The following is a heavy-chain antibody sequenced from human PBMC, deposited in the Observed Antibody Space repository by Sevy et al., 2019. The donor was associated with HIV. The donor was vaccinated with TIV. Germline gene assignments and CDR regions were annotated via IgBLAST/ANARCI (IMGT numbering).Heavy chain of an antibody. CDR3: ATSPTQTPTRSYWSVY. D-gene: IGHD3-10*01. CDR1: GFIFKEYV. CDR2: ISPRGGRT. Sequence: GGSLRLSCAASGFIFKEYVMSWVRQAPGKGLEWVSTISPRGGRTYYADSVKGRFSMSRDNPQNTLHLQMNSLRAEDTAVYYCATSPTQTPTRSYWSVYWGQGTLVTVSS. V-gene: IGHV3-23*01. J-gene: IGHJ4*02.